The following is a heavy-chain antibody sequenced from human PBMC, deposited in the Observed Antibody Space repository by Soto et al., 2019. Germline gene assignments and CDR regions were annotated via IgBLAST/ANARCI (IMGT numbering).Heavy chain of an antibody. J-gene: IGHJ3*02. Sequence: GGSLRLSCAASGFTFSSYAMSWVRQAPGKGLEWVSAISGSGGSTYYADSVKGRFTISRDNSKNTLYLQMNSLRAEDTAVYYCAKDDSTRVTIFGVVIIYAFDIWGQGTMVTVSS. V-gene: IGHV3-23*01. CDR2: ISGSGGST. CDR1: GFTFSSYA. CDR3: AKDDSTRVTIFGVVIIYAFDI. D-gene: IGHD3-3*01.